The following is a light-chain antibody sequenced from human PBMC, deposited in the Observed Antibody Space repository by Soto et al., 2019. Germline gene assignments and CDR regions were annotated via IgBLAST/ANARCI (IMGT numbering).Light chain of an antibody. CDR1: QSVSSNY. J-gene: IGKJ1*01. Sequence: EIVLTQSPGTLSLSPGEITTLSCRASQSVSSNYLAWYQQKPGQAPRPLIYGASSRATDIPDRFSGSGAGTDHTRTISRLASEDSAVYYCQHYGITPWTFGQGTKVE. V-gene: IGKV3-20*01. CDR3: QHYGITPWT. CDR2: GAS.